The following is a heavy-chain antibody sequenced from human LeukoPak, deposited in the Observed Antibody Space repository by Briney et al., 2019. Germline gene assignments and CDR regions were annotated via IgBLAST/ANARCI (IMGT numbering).Heavy chain of an antibody. V-gene: IGHV3-48*01. Sequence: GGSLRLSCTASGFPFIEYSMDWVRQVPGKGLEWISYIGIDSGNTKYADSVRGRFTISADKAKNSLYLQMNSLRVEDTAVYYCARDHNYAFDNWGQGTLVSVAS. CDR3: ARDHNYAFDN. CDR2: IGIDSGNT. D-gene: IGHD1-1*01. CDR1: GFPFIEYS. J-gene: IGHJ4*02.